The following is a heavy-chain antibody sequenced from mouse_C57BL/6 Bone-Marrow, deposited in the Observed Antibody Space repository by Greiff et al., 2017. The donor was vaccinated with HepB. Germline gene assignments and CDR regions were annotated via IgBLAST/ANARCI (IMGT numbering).Heavy chain of an antibody. Sequence: VKLMESGAELMKPGASVKLSCKATGYTFTGYWIEWVKQRPGHGLEWIGEILPGSGSTNYNEKFKGKATFTADTSSNTAYMQLSSLTTEDSAIYYCARRGITTVVEDWYFDVWGTGTTVTVSS. J-gene: IGHJ1*03. CDR2: ILPGSGST. CDR3: ARRGITTVVEDWYFDV. D-gene: IGHD1-1*01. V-gene: IGHV1-9*01. CDR1: GYTFTGYW.